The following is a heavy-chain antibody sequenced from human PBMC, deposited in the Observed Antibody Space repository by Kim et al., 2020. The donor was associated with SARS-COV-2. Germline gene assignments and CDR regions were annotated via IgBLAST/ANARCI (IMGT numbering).Heavy chain of an antibody. CDR2: ITYGGSNK. Sequence: GGSLRLSCAASGFTFSSYAMNWVRQAPGKGLEWVAVITYGGSNKYYADSVKGRFTISRDNSKNTLYLQMNSLRAEDTAVYYCAKDSLRMATITIYFDYWGRGTLVTVSS. CDR3: AKDSLRMATITIYFDY. J-gene: IGHJ4*02. CDR1: GFTFSSYA. D-gene: IGHD5-12*01. V-gene: IGHV3-30*18.